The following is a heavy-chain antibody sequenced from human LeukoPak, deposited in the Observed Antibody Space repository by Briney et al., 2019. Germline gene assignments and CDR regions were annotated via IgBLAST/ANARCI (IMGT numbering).Heavy chain of an antibody. CDR2: MYHSGST. Sequence: PSETLSLTCSVSGYSISSAYYWGWIRQPPGKGLEWIGTMYHSGSTNYNPSLKSRVTISVDTSKNQFSLKLSSVTAADTAMYYCARGREGSSCYLHYLDVWGKGTTVTVSS. CDR1: GYSISSAYY. CDR3: ARGREGSSCYLHYLDV. J-gene: IGHJ6*03. V-gene: IGHV4-38-2*02. D-gene: IGHD2-2*01.